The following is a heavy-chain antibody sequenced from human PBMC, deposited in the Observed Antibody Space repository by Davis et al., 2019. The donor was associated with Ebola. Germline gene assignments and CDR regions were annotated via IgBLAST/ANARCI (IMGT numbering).Heavy chain of an antibody. CDR1: GFTFSYAW. Sequence: GGSLRLSCAASGFTFSYAWMTWVRQAPGKGLEWVGRIKSNSDGGTTDYAAPVKGRFTISRDNSRKTLYLHIHSLRVEDTAVYYCANNRYSATPSGFDYWGQGTLVTVSS. V-gene: IGHV3-15*01. CDR2: IKSNSDGGTT. D-gene: IGHD5-12*01. J-gene: IGHJ4*02. CDR3: ANNRYSATPSGFDY.